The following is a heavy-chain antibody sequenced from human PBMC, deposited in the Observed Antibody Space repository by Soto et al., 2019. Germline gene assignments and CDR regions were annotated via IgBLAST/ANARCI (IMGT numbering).Heavy chain of an antibody. J-gene: IGHJ4*02. Sequence: GGSLRLSCAASGFTFSSYGMHWVRQAPGKGLEWVAVISYDGSNKYYADSVKGRFTISRDNSKNTLYLQMNSLRAEDTAVYYCAKSFSIAAAGTALAPDFDYWGQGTLVTAPQ. V-gene: IGHV3-30*18. CDR2: ISYDGSNK. CDR1: GFTFSSYG. CDR3: AKSFSIAAAGTALAPDFDY. D-gene: IGHD6-13*01.